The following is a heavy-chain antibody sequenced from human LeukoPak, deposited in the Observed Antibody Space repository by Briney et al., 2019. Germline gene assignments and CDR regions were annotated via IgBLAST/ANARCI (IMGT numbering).Heavy chain of an antibody. CDR1: GFTFSSYK. CDR2: ISYDGSNK. Sequence: PGGSLRLSCAASGFTFSSYKMNWVRQAPGKGLEWVAVISYDGSNKYYADSVKGRFTISRDNSKNTLYLQMNSLRAEDTAVYSCARDEGVLLVYYYMDVWGKGTTVTVSS. V-gene: IGHV3-30*04. J-gene: IGHJ6*03. CDR3: ARDEGVLLVYYYMDV. D-gene: IGHD3-10*01.